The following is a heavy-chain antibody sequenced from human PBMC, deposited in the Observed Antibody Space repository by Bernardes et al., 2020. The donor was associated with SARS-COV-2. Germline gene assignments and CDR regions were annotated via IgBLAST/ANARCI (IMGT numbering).Heavy chain of an antibody. D-gene: IGHD3-22*01. CDR3: SRPFSGSDYYNVGFDM. V-gene: IGHV3-74*01. J-gene: IGHJ3*02. CDR2: INSDGSGT. CDR1: GFSFSDYW. Sequence: GGSLRLSCAVSGFSFSDYWMHWVRQAPGKGLVWVSRINSDGSGTSYADSVKGRFTISRDNAKRTLFLQLNSLRAEDTAVYYCSRPFSGSDYYNVGFDMWGQGTMVTVSS.